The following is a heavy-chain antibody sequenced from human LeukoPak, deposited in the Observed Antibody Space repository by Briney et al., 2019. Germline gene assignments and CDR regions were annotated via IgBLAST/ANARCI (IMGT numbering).Heavy chain of an antibody. CDR1: GFTVISNS. CDR3: ANLLS. Sequence: PGGSLRLSCAASGFTVISNSMSWVRQAPGKGLEWGSVICSGGSTYYADSMKGRFTISRDNSKNALYLQMSGLRAEDTAVYYCANLLSWGQGTLVTVSS. D-gene: IGHD2-15*01. V-gene: IGHV3-53*01. CDR2: ICSGGST. J-gene: IGHJ4*02.